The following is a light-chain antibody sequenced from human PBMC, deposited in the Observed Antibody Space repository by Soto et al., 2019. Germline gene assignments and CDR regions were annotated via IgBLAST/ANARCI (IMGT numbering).Light chain of an antibody. J-gene: IGKJ2*01. CDR3: QQSYSTPYT. V-gene: IGKV1-39*01. CDR1: QPISTY. Sequence: DIQMTQSPSSRSASVGDRVTITCRASQPISTYLNWYQQRPGEAPKLLIYAASSLQSGVPSRFSGRASATDFILTISSLQPEDFATYYCQQSYSTPYTFGQGTRLEI. CDR2: AAS.